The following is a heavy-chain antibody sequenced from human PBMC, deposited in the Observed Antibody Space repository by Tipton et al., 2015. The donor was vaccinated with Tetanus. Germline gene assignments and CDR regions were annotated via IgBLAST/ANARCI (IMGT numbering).Heavy chain of an antibody. J-gene: IGHJ4*02. CDR2: IDYFGTT. Sequence: TLSLTCTVSGGSISTYHWNWIRQSPGKGLEWIGYIDYFGTTKYNPSLKSRVAMSVDTSKNQLSLKLSSVTAADTAIYYCASLLDRGDWGQGTRVTVSS. CDR1: GGSISTYH. CDR3: ASLLDRGD. V-gene: IGHV4-59*12. D-gene: IGHD2-15*01.